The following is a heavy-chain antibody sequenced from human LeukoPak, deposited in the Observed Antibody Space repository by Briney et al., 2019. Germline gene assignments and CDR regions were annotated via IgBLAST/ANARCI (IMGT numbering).Heavy chain of an antibody. Sequence: PGGSLRLSCAASGFTVSSNYMSWVRQAPGKRLEWVSVIYSGGSTYYADSVKGRFTISRHNSKNTLYLQMNSLRAEDTAVYCCAREFGYGDDYWGQGTLVTVSS. CDR3: AREFGYGDDY. CDR1: GFTVSSNY. CDR2: IYSGGST. D-gene: IGHD5-12*01. J-gene: IGHJ4*02. V-gene: IGHV3-53*04.